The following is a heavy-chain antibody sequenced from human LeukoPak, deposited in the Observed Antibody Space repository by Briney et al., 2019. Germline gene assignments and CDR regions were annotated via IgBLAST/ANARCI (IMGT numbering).Heavy chain of an antibody. CDR2: INHSGST. CDR1: GGSFSGYY. CDR3: ARVIFLGFEGIAVAGTRFDY. J-gene: IGHJ4*02. V-gene: IGHV4-34*01. Sequence: PSETLSLTCAVYGGSFSGYYWSWIRQPPGKGLEWIGEINHSGSTNYNPSLKSRVTISVDTSKNQFSLKLSSVTAADTAVYYCARVIFLGFEGIAVAGTRFDYWGQGTLVTVSS. D-gene: IGHD6-19*01.